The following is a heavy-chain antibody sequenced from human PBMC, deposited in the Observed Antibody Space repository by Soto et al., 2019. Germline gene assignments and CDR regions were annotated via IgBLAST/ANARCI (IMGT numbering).Heavy chain of an antibody. J-gene: IGHJ4*02. D-gene: IGHD3-22*01. Sequence: SETLSLTCTVSGGSVSSGDYSWCWIRQPPGKGLEYIGYIYYSGSTYYNPSLKGRVTISVDTSKDQFALKLSSVTAADTAVYYCARHYCDSSDYQFVGLDYWGQGTLVTVSS. V-gene: IGHV4-30-4*01. CDR2: IYYSGST. CDR3: ARHYCDSSDYQFVGLDY. CDR1: GGSVSSGDYS.